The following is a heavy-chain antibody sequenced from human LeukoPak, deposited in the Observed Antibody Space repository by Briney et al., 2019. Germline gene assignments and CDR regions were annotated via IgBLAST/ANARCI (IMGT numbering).Heavy chain of an antibody. CDR2: INPNSGGT. J-gene: IGHJ6*02. D-gene: IGHD2/OR15-2a*01. V-gene: IGHV1-2*02. CDR1: GYTFTGYF. Sequence: ASVKVSCKASGYTFTGYFMHWVRQAPGQGPEWMGWINPNSGGTNYAQKFQGRVTMTRDTSINTTYMELSRLKSDDTAVYYCARVGEYYDRGMDVWGQGTTVTVSS. CDR3: ARVGEYYDRGMDV.